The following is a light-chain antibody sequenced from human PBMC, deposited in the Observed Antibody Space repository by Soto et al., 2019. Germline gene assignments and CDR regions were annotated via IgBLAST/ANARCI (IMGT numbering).Light chain of an antibody. J-gene: IGKJ3*01. CDR3: QQPSNWPLT. CDR1: QSVSSY. CDR2: DAS. V-gene: IGKV3-11*01. Sequence: EIVLTQSPATLSLSPGERATLSCRASQSVSSYLAWYQQKPGQAPRLLIYDASNRATGIPARFSGSGSGTDSTLTISSLEPEDFALYYCQQPSNWPLTFGPGTKVDIK.